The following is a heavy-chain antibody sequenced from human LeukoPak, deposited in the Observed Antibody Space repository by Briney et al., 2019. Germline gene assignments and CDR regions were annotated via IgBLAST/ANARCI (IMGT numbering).Heavy chain of an antibody. J-gene: IGHJ4*02. CDR3: ARGSYYYDSSGYYVFGY. Sequence: GRSLRLSCAASGFTFSSYGMHWVRQASGKGLEWVAVIWYDGSNKYYADSVKGRFTISRDNSKNTLFLLMNSLRAEDTAVYYCARGSYYYDSSGYYVFGYWGQGTLVTVSS. V-gene: IGHV3-33*01. CDR1: GFTFSSYG. D-gene: IGHD3-22*01. CDR2: IWYDGSNK.